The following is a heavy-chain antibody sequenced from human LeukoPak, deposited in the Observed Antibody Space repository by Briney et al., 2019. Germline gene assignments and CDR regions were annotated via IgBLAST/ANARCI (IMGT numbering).Heavy chain of an antibody. D-gene: IGHD3-10*01. V-gene: IGHV3-23*01. J-gene: IGHJ4*02. CDR2: ISGSGASK. CDR3: ARFGGFDY. CDR1: GFTFNNYV. Sequence: GGSLRLSCAASGFTFNNYVMSWVRQAPGKGLEWVSGISGSGASKVYAVSVRGRFTISRDNSKNTLYLQMNSLGAADTAVYYCARFGGFDYWGQGTLVTVSS.